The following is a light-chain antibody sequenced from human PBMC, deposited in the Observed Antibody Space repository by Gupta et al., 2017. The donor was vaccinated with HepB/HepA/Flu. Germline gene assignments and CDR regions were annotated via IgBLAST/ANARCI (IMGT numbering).Light chain of an antibody. V-gene: IGKV1-33*01. J-gene: IGKJ2*01. Sequence: DIQMPQSPSFLSASVGDRVTLSCPACQDIRSNLNWYQQRPGQAPKLLIYGASTLETGVPARFSGTGSGTNFTLTISSLQSEDFGTYFCQQYENLPFTFGQGTKVEI. CDR1: QDIRSN. CDR2: GAS. CDR3: QQYENLPFT.